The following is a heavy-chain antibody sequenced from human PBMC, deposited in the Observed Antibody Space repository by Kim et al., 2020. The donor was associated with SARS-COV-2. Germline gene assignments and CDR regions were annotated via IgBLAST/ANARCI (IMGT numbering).Heavy chain of an antibody. V-gene: IGHV3-30*18. D-gene: IGHD3-9*01. CDR3: AKEAPVGAHYDILTGYYRGRGWIDY. CDR2: ISYDGSNK. Sequence: GGSLRLSCAASGFTFSSYGMHWVRQAPGKGLEWVAVISYDGSNKYYADSVKGRFTISRDNSKNTLYLQMNSLRAEDTAVYYCAKEAPVGAHYDILTGYYRGRGWIDYWGQGTLVTVSS. CDR1: GFTFSSYG. J-gene: IGHJ4*02.